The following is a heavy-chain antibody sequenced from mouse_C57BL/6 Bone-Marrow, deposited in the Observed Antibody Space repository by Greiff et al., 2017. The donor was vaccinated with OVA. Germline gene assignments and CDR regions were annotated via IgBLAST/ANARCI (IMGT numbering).Heavy chain of an antibody. CDR1: GFTFSDYG. Sequence: EVKLMESGGGLVKPGGSLKLSCAASGFTFSDYGMHWVRQAPEKGLEWVAYISSGSSTIYYADTVKGRFTISRDNAKNTLFLQMTSLRSEDTAMYYCARASNGYAMDYWGQGTSVTVSS. CDR3: ARASNGYAMDY. CDR2: ISSGSSTI. D-gene: IGHD2-5*01. V-gene: IGHV5-17*01. J-gene: IGHJ4*01.